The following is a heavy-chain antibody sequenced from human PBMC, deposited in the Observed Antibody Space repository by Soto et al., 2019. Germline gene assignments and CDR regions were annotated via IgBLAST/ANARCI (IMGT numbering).Heavy chain of an antibody. D-gene: IGHD6-19*01. J-gene: IGHJ3*02. CDR1: GFTFSSYV. V-gene: IGHV3-30*04. Sequence: GGSLRLSCAASGFTFSSYVMHWVRQAPGKGLEWVAVISYDGSNKYYADSVKGRFTISRDNSKNTLYLQMNSLRAEDTAVYYCARGPRRLGPQGVAFDIWGQGTMVTVSS. CDR2: ISYDGSNK. CDR3: ARGPRRLGPQGVAFDI.